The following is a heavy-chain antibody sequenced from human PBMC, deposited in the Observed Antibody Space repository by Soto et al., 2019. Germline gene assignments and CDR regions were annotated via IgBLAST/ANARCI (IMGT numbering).Heavy chain of an antibody. V-gene: IGHV1-2*04. J-gene: IGHJ5*02. CDR3: ARGRAIFGVVILIAAVVP. CDR1: GYTFTGYY. D-gene: IGHD3-3*01. CDR2: INPNSGGT. Sequence: ASVKVSCKASGYTFTGYYMHWVRQAPGQGLEWMGWINPNSGGTNYAQKFQGWVTMTRDTSISTAYMELSRLRSDDTAVYYCARGRAIFGVVILIAAVVPWGQGT.